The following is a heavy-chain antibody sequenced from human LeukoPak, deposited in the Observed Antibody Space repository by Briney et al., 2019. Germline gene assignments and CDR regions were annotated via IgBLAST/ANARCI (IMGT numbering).Heavy chain of an antibody. J-gene: IGHJ3*02. Sequence: PSETLCLTCTVPGGSISSYYWSWIRQPAGKGLEWICRIYTSGSTNYNTSLKSRVTMSVDTSKNQFSLKLSSVTAADTAVYYCARAGYSSSWYAAQHDAFDIWGQGTMVTVSS. D-gene: IGHD6-13*01. CDR3: ARAGYSSSWYAAQHDAFDI. V-gene: IGHV4-4*07. CDR2: IYTSGST. CDR1: GGSISSYY.